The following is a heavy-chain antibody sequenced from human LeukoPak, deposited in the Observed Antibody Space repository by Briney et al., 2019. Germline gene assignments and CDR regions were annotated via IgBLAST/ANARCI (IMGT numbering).Heavy chain of an antibody. CDR2: IYYSGST. V-gene: IGHV4-30-4*01. CDR3: ARDWYGRFLEWPNLGHWFDP. Sequence: PSQTLSLTCTVSGGSISSGDYYWSWIRQPPGKGLEWIGYIYYSGSTYYNPSLKSRVTISVDTSKNQFSLKLSSVAAADTAVYYCARDWYGRFLEWPNLGHWFDPWGQGTLVTVSS. D-gene: IGHD3-3*01. CDR1: GGSISSGDYY. J-gene: IGHJ5*02.